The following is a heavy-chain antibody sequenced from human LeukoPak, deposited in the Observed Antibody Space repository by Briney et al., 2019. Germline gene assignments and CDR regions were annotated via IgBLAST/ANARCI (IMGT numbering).Heavy chain of an antibody. D-gene: IGHD3-22*01. V-gene: IGHV5-51*01. J-gene: IGHJ4*02. CDR1: GYSFTSYW. Sequence: GESLKISCKGSGYSFTSYWIGWVRQMPGKGLEWMGIIYPGDSDTRYSPSFQGQVTISADKSISTAYLQWSSLKASDTAMYYCARLGCDSSGYYQGFDYWGQGTLVTVSS. CDR2: IYPGDSDT. CDR3: ARLGCDSSGYYQGFDY.